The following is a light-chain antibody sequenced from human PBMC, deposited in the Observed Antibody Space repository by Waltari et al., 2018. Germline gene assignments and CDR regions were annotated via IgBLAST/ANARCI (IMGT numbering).Light chain of an antibody. J-gene: IGLJ2*01. V-gene: IGLV2-23*01. CDR2: EGT. CDR3: CSYAGSVV. Sequence: QSALTQPASVSGSPGQSITISCTGISSDVKNYNFVSWYQQHPGKAPKLMIYEGTKRPSGVSNRFSGSKSGNTASLTIAGRQAEDEADYYCCSYAGSVVFGGGTKLTVL. CDR1: SSDVKNYNF.